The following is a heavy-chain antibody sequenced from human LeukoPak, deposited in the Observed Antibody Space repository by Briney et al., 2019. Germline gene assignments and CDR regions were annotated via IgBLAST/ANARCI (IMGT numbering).Heavy chain of an antibody. V-gene: IGHV2-5*01. CDR3: ARILSVGDRGFDAFDI. CDR1: GFSLSTSGVG. CDR2: IYWNDDK. D-gene: IGHD3-16*01. J-gene: IGHJ3*02. Sequence: SGPTLVKPTQTLTLTCTFSGFSLSTSGVGVGWIRQPPGKALEWLALIYWNDDKRYSPSLKSRLTITKDTSKNQVVLTMTNMDPVDTATYYCARILSVGDRGFDAFDIWGPGTMVTVSS.